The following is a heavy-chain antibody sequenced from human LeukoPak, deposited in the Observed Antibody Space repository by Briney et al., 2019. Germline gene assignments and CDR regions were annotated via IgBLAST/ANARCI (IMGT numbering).Heavy chain of an antibody. CDR1: GFTFSSYA. D-gene: IGHD3-3*01. CDR3: AKANYDFWSGSKYYFDY. V-gene: IGHV3-23*01. CDR2: ISGSGGST. J-gene: IGHJ4*02. Sequence: GGSLRLSCAVSGFTFSSYAMSWVRQAPGKGLEWVSAISGSGGSTYYADSVKGRFTISRDNSKNTLYLQMNSLRAEDTAVYYCAKANYDFWSGSKYYFDYWGQGTLVTVSS.